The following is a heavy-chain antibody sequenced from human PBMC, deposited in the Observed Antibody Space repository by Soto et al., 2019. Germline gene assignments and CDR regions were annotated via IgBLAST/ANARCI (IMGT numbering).Heavy chain of an antibody. V-gene: IGHV3-30*18. CDR2: ISYDGSNK. J-gene: IGHJ4*02. D-gene: IGHD1-26*01. CDR1: GFTFSSYG. CDR3: AKEFPYSGRDFDY. Sequence: QVQLVESGGGVVQPGRSLRLSCAASGFTFSSYGMHWVRQAPGKGLEWVAVISYDGSNKYYADSVKGRFTISRDNSQNTLYLQMNSLRTEDTAVYYGAKEFPYSGRDFDYWGQGTLVTVSS.